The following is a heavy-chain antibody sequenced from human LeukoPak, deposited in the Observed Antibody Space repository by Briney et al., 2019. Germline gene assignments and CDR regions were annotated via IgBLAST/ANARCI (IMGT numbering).Heavy chain of an antibody. J-gene: IGHJ6*04. CDR1: GFTFSSYD. V-gene: IGHV3-48*03. CDR3: AELGITMIGGV. CDR2: ISSSGSTI. Sequence: GGSLTLSCAASGFTFSSYDMKWLRPAPGKGLEWVLYISSSGSTIYYADSVKGRFTISRDNAKNSLYLQINSLRAEDTAVYYCAELGITMIGGVWGKGTTVTIST. D-gene: IGHD3-10*02.